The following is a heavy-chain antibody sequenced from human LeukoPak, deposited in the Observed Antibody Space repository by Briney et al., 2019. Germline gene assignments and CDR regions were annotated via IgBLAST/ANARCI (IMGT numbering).Heavy chain of an antibody. CDR3: ARDTYSTSLDAFDI. V-gene: IGHV3-21*01. CDR2: ISPTSTYI. CDR1: GFTFSSYE. J-gene: IGHJ3*02. Sequence: GGSLRLSCAASGFTFSSYEMNWVRQAPGQGLEWVSSISPTSTYIYYADSVKGRFTISRDNARNSLYLQMNSLRADDTAVYFCARDTYSTSLDAFDIWGQGTMVTVSS. D-gene: IGHD6-13*01.